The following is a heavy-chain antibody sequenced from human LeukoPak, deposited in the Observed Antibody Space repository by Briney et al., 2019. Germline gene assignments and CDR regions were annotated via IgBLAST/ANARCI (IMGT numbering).Heavy chain of an antibody. V-gene: IGHV3-23*01. J-gene: IGHJ4*02. D-gene: IGHD1-26*01. CDR3: ARDLSGVYSGSYGYFDY. CDR1: GFTFSSYG. CDR2: ISGSGGST. Sequence: GGSLRLSCAASGFTFSSYGMSWVRQAPGKGLEWVSAISGSGGSTYYADSVKGRFTISRDNAKNSLYLQMNSLRAEDTAVYYCARDLSGVYSGSYGYFDYWGQGTLVTVSS.